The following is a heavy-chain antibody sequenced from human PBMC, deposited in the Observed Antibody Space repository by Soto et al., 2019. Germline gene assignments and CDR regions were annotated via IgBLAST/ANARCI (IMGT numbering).Heavy chain of an antibody. Sequence: PSETLSITCAVYGGSFSGYYWSWIRQPPGKGLEWIGEINHSGSTNYNPSLKSRVTISVDTSKNQFSLKLSSVTAADTAVYYCARSKNERITMVRGVIISLIWFDPWGQGTLVTVSS. CDR1: GGSFSGYY. D-gene: IGHD3-10*01. CDR2: INHSGST. J-gene: IGHJ5*02. V-gene: IGHV4-34*01. CDR3: ARSKNERITMVRGVIISLIWFDP.